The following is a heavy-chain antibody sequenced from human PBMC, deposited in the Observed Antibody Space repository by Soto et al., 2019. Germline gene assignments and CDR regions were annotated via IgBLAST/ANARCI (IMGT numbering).Heavy chain of an antibody. CDR1: GYTFTNNG. D-gene: IGHD3-16*02. V-gene: IGHV1-3*01. J-gene: IGHJ3*02. Sequence: ASVKVCGKASGYTFTNNGIHWVRQAPGQRLEWLGWLNAGNSNREYSQKFQGRIIMTKDTSASTAYMELSSLISEDTAVYYCARGYDCVWGSYRSDAFDIWG. CDR2: LNAGNSNR. CDR3: ARGYDCVWGSYRSDAFDI.